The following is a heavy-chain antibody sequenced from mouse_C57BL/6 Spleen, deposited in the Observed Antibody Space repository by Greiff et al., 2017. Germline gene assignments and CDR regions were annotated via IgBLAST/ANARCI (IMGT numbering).Heavy chain of an antibody. CDR1: GYTFTDYY. J-gene: IGHJ2*01. Sequence: VQLQESGAELVKPGASVKISCKASGYTFTDYYINWVKQRPGQGLEWIGKIGPGSGSTYYNEKFKGKATLTADKSASTAYMQLISLTSEDSTVYYWARMCISTVGGGYWGQGTTRTVSS. D-gene: IGHD1-1*01. V-gene: IGHV1-77*01. CDR2: IGPGSGST. CDR3: ARMCISTVGGGY.